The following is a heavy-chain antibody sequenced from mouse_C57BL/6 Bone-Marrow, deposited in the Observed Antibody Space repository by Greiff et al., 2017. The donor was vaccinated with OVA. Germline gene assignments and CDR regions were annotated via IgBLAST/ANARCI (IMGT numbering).Heavy chain of an antibody. J-gene: IGHJ2*01. D-gene: IGHD2-1*01. CDR3: ASDGNYPDY. CDR1: GYTFTDYY. CDR2: IYPGSGNT. Sequence: VQLQQSGAELVRPGASVKLSCKASGYTFTDYYINWVKQRPGQGLEWIARIYPGSGNTYYNEKFKGKATLTAEKSSSTAYMQLSSLTSEDSAVYFCASDGNYPDYWGQGTTLTVSS. V-gene: IGHV1-76*01.